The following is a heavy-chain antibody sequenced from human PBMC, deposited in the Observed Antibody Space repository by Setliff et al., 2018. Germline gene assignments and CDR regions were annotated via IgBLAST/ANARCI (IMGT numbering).Heavy chain of an antibody. CDR3: ASSRTWIPVLDY. V-gene: IGHV3-21*01. Sequence: GGSLRLSCAASGFAFASYNMIWVRQAPGKGLEWVSSLSSANNYIVYADSVKGRFTISRDNAKSSLYLQMNSLSAEDTAIYYCASSRTWIPVLDYCGQATLVTVSS. CDR2: LSSANNYI. J-gene: IGHJ4*02. CDR1: GFAFASYN. D-gene: IGHD5-18*01.